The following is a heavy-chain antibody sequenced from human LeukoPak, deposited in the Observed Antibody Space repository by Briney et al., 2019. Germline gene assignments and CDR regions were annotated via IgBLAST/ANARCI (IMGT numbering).Heavy chain of an antibody. J-gene: IGHJ4*02. Sequence: GGSLRLSCTASGFSFGDYAINWVRQAPGKGLKWVGFIRSKAYGGTTEYAASVKGRFTISRDDSQSIAYLQMNSLKTEDTAVYYCTRAPSDYGDYARDYWGQGTLVTVSS. CDR2: IRSKAYGGTT. CDR1: GFSFGDYA. V-gene: IGHV3-49*04. D-gene: IGHD4-17*01. CDR3: TRAPSDYGDYARDY.